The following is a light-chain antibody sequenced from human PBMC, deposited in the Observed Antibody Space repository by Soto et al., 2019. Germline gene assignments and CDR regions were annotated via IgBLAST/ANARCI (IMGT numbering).Light chain of an antibody. CDR3: QHQRHWTSWT. Sequence: VLTQSPATLSLSPGERATLSCRASENVRTFVDWYQQKPGQAPRLLIYGASNRATDIPARFSGSGSGTDFTLTISILGLEDYAVYDYQHQRHWTSWTFGQGTKVDIK. CDR1: ENVRTF. CDR2: GAS. V-gene: IGKV3-11*01. J-gene: IGKJ1*01.